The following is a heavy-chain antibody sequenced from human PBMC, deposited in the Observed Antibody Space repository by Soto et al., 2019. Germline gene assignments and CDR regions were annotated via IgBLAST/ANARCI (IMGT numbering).Heavy chain of an antibody. D-gene: IGHD5-12*01. V-gene: IGHV3-49*03. J-gene: IGHJ4*02. Sequence: GGSLRLSCTASGFTFGDYAMSWFRQAPGKGLEWVGFIRSKAYGGTTEYAVSVKGRFTISRDDSKSIAYLQLNSLKTEDTAVYYCTALRWLQLVYWGQGTLVTVSS. CDR1: GFTFGDYA. CDR2: IRSKAYGGTT. CDR3: TALRWLQLVY.